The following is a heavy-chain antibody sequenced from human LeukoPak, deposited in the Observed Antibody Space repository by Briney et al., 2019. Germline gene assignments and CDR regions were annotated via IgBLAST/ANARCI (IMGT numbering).Heavy chain of an antibody. V-gene: IGHV4-59*08. CDR3: ARQDRSNWFDP. J-gene: IGHJ5*02. CDR2: IYYSGST. D-gene: IGHD3-22*01. Sequence: ETLSLTCTVSGGSISSYYWSWIRQPPGKGLEWIGYIYYSGSTNYNPSLKSRVTISVDTSKNQFSLKLSSVTAADTAVYYCARQDRSNWFDPWGQGTLVTVSS. CDR1: GGSISSYY.